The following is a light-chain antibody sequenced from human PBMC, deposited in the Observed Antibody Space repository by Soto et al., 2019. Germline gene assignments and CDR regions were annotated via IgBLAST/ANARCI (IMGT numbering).Light chain of an antibody. J-gene: IGLJ3*02. CDR1: SSDVGAYNY. CDR2: EVT. V-gene: IGLV2-8*01. CDR3: SSFAPSNTWV. Sequence: QSALTQPPSASGSPGQSVTISCTGTSSDVGAYNYVSWYQQHAGKAPKLVIYEVTKRPSGVPDRFSGSQSANTASLTVSGLQAEDEADYYCSSFAPSNTWVFGGGTKLTVL.